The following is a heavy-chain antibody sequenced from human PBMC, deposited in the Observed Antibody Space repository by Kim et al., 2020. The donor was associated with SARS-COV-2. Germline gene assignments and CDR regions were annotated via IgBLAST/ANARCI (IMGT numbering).Heavy chain of an antibody. CDR2: ISSSGSTI. Sequence: GGSLRLSCAASGFTFSSYEMNWVRQAPGKGLEWVSYISSSGSTIYYADSVKGRFTISRDNAKNSLYLQMNSLRAEDTAVYYCARDRGEWELLRWGTPMIYYFDYWGQGTLVTVSS. CDR3: ARDRGEWELLRWGTPMIYYFDY. D-gene: IGHD1-26*01. V-gene: IGHV3-48*03. CDR1: GFTFSSYE. J-gene: IGHJ4*02.